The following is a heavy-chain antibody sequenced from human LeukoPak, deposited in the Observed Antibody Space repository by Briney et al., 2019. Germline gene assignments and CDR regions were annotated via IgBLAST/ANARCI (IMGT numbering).Heavy chain of an antibody. Sequence: SETLSLTCTVSGGSISSSSYYRGWIRQPPGKKLEWIGSIHYSGSTYYNPSLKSRVTISVDTSKNQFSLNLSSMTAADTAVYYCARQMNGSFRRPLDYWGQGTLVTVSS. CDR1: GGSISSSSYY. V-gene: IGHV4-39*01. D-gene: IGHD3-10*01. CDR3: ARQMNGSFRRPLDY. CDR2: IHYSGST. J-gene: IGHJ4*02.